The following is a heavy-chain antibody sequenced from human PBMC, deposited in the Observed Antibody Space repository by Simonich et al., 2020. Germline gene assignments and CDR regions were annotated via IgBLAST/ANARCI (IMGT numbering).Heavy chain of an antibody. D-gene: IGHD1-7*01. CDR1: GFTFSSYA. Sequence: EVQLLESGGGLVQPGGSLRLSCAASGFTFSSYAMGWVRQAHGKGWEWGSAIRGSGGNKYYADAGKGRFTISRDNAKNTLYLQMNSLRAEDTAVYYCAKRSGVSITGTFDYWGQGTLVTVSS. V-gene: IGHV3-23*01. J-gene: IGHJ4*02. CDR2: IRGSGGNK. CDR3: AKRSGVSITGTFDY.